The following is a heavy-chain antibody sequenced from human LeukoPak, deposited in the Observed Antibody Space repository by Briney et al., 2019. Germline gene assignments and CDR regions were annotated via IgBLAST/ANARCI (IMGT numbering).Heavy chain of an antibody. CDR2: VYHDGST. Sequence: SETLSLTCAVYGGSFSGYYWSWIRQPPGKGLEWIGNVYHDGSTYYTPSLKSRVTISVDTSNNQFSLRLTSVTAADTAVYYCAREGLISIVRGVNFGYWGQGTLVSVSS. D-gene: IGHD3-10*01. CDR1: GGSFSGYY. CDR3: AREGLISIVRGVNFGY. V-gene: IGHV4-34*01. J-gene: IGHJ4*02.